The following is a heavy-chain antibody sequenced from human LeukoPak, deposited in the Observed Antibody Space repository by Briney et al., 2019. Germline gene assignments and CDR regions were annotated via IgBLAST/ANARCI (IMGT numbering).Heavy chain of an antibody. D-gene: IGHD2-2*01. CDR3: ARVSPYCSSTSCYYFDY. Sequence: GGSLRLSCAASGFTFSSYGMHWVRQAPGKGLEWVAVISYDGSNKYYADSVKGRFTTSRDNSKNTLYLQMNSLRAEDTAVYYCARVSPYCSSTSCYYFDYWGQGTLVTVSS. J-gene: IGHJ4*02. V-gene: IGHV3-30*03. CDR2: ISYDGSNK. CDR1: GFTFSSYG.